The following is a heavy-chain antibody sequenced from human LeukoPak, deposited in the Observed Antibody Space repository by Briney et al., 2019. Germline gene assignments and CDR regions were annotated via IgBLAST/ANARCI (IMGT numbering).Heavy chain of an antibody. CDR3: AKGGSSWYPHAFDI. V-gene: IGHV3-23*01. D-gene: IGHD6-13*01. Sequence: MEWLSAISGSGGSTYYADSVKGRFTISRDNSKNTVYLQMNSLRGEDTAIYYCAKGGSSWYPHAFDIWGQGTMVTVSS. CDR2: ISGSGGST. J-gene: IGHJ3*02.